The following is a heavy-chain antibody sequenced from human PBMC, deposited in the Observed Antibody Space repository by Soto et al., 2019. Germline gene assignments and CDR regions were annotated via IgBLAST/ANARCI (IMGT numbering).Heavy chain of an antibody. Sequence: QVQLVQSGAEVKKPGASVKVSCKASGYTFTSYGISWVRQAPGQGLEWMGWISAYNGNTNYAQKLQGRVTMTTDTSTSTAYMELRSLRSDDTAVYDCARVPPYCGGDCYSSHFDYWGQGTLVTVSS. J-gene: IGHJ4*02. CDR2: ISAYNGNT. D-gene: IGHD2-21*02. CDR1: GYTFTSYG. CDR3: ARVPPYCGGDCYSSHFDY. V-gene: IGHV1-18*01.